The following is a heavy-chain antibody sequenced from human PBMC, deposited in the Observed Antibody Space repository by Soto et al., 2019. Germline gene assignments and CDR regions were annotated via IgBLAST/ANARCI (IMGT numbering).Heavy chain of an antibody. Sequence: EVQLVESGGGLVQPGGSLRLSCAASGFTVSGNYMTWVRQAPGKGLEWVSVIYSGGSTYNADSVKGRFTISRDNSKNTLYLQMNSLRAEDTAVYYCAGVSWGGTLIYYYYMDVWGKGTTVTVSS. CDR1: GFTVSGNY. D-gene: IGHD3-16*01. CDR2: IYSGGST. V-gene: IGHV3-66*01. J-gene: IGHJ6*03. CDR3: AGVSWGGTLIYYYYMDV.